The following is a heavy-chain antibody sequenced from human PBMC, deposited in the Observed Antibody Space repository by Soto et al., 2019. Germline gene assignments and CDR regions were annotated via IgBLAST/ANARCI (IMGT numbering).Heavy chain of an antibody. CDR3: ARERGWGTYYYDSSGSRREYYFDY. V-gene: IGHV4-31*03. CDR2: IYYSGST. CDR1: GGSISGGGDY. J-gene: IGHJ4*02. D-gene: IGHD3-22*01. Sequence: SETLSLTCTVSGGSISGGGDYWSWIRQHPGKGLEWIGYIYYSGSTYYNPSLKSRATISVDTSKNQFSLKLSSVTAADTAVYYCARERGWGTYYYDSSGSRREYYFDYWGQGTLVTVSS.